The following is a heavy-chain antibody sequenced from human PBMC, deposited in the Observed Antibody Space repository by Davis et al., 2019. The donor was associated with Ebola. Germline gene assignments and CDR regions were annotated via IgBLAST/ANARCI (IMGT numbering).Heavy chain of an antibody. CDR2: ISSSSRTI. V-gene: IGHV3-48*01. CDR3: ARGPPIGVRGEDYYYGMDV. Sequence: GGSLRLSCAASGFTFSSYSMNWVRQAPGKGLEWLSYISSSSRTIYYADSVKGRFTISRDNAKNSLYLQMNSLRAEDTAVYYCARGPPIGVRGEDYYYGMDVWGQGTTVTVSS. D-gene: IGHD3-10*01. J-gene: IGHJ6*02. CDR1: GFTFSSYS.